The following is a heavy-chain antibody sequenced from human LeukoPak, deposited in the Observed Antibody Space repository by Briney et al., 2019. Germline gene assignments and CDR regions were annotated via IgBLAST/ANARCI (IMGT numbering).Heavy chain of an antibody. J-gene: IGHJ3*02. CDR3: ARDDAYCSGGTCYPGAFDI. D-gene: IGHD2-15*01. CDR1: GGSFSGYY. V-gene: IGHV4-34*01. CDR2: INHSGST. Sequence: PSETLSLTCAVYGGSFSGYYWSWIRQPPGKGLEWIGEINHSGSTNYNPSLKSRVTISVDTSNNQFSLKLSSVTAADTAVYYCARDDAYCSGGTCYPGAFDIWGQGTMVTVSS.